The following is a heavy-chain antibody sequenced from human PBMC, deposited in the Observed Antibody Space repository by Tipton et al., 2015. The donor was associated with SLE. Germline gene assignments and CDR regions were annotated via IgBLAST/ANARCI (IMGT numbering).Heavy chain of an antibody. V-gene: IGHV4-31*03. J-gene: IGHJ3*02. CDR2: IYSSGTT. CDR1: GGSISSGAYF. D-gene: IGHD3-10*01. CDR3: ARTLYGFGDSGEGAQAI. Sequence: TLSLTCTVSGGSISSGAYFWGWIRHPSGKGLEWIGCIYSSGTTYYNPSLQSRFALSVDTSKNQFSLKVVSVTAADTAIYYCARTLYGFGDSGEGAQAIWGQGTILTFSP.